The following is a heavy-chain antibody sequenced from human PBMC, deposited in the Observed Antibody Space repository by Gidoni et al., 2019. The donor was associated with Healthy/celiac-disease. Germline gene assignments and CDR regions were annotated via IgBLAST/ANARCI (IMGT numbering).Heavy chain of an antibody. CDR3: AKGMNYDILTGYNYGMDV. CDR2: ISWDGGST. J-gene: IGHJ6*02. D-gene: IGHD3-9*01. V-gene: IGHV3-43D*04. CDR1: GFTFDDYA. Sequence: EVQLVESGGVVVQPGGSLRLSCAASGFTFDDYAMHWVRQAPGKGLEWVSLISWDGGSTYYADSVKGRFTISRDNSKNSLYLQTNSLRAEDTALYYCAKGMNYDILTGYNYGMDVWGQGTTVTVSS.